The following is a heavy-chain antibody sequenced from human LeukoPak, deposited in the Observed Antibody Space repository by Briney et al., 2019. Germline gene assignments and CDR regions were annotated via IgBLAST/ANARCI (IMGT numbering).Heavy chain of an antibody. CDR3: ARVSTHNFYGSGTYYGDFDY. J-gene: IGHJ4*02. V-gene: IGHV4-59*01. CDR2: FYNSGS. CDR1: GGSISLYS. D-gene: IGHD3-10*01. Sequence: PSETLSLTCTVSGGSISLYSWSWIRQPPGKGLEWIGYFYNSGSKYNPSLESRVTISADTSKNQFSLKLTPVTAADTAVYYCARVSTHNFYGSGTYYGDFDYWGQGTLVTVSS.